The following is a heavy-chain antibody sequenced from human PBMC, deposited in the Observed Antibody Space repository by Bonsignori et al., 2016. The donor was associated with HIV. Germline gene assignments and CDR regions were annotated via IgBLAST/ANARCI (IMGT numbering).Heavy chain of an antibody. Sequence: WIRQPPGKGLEWIGSIYHSGSTYYNPSLKSRVTISVDTSKNQFSLKLSSVTAADTAVYYCARRGMWGAFDIWGQGTMVTVSS. D-gene: IGHD1-26*01. V-gene: IGHV4-38-2*01. J-gene: IGHJ3*02. CDR3: ARRGMWGAFDI. CDR2: IYHSGST.